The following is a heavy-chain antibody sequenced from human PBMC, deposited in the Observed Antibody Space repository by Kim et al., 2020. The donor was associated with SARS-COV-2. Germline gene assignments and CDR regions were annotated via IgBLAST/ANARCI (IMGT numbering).Heavy chain of an antibody. Sequence: SVKVSCKSSGGTFSFYAFRWVRQAPGQGLEWMGGIIPILNTTDYAQNFRGRVTITADESTSTAYMELSSLRSEDTALYYCARTLGYCSGGNCYLNYYHYYGLDVWGQGTTVTVSS. CDR3: ARTLGYCSGGNCYLNYYHYYGLDV. CDR1: GGTFSFYA. J-gene: IGHJ6*02. D-gene: IGHD2-15*01. CDR2: IIPILNTT. V-gene: IGHV1-69*13.